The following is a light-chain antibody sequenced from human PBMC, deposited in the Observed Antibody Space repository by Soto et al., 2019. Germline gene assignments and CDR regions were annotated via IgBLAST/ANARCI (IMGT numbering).Light chain of an antibody. Sequence: EIVLTQSPGTLSLSPGERATLSCRASQSGSSSYLAWYQQKPGQAPRLLIYGASNRATGIPDRFSGSGSGTDFTLTXXXXEPEDFAVYYCHQYGSSHTFGQGTKLEIK. J-gene: IGKJ2*01. CDR1: QSGSSSY. CDR2: GAS. CDR3: HQYGSSHT. V-gene: IGKV3-20*01.